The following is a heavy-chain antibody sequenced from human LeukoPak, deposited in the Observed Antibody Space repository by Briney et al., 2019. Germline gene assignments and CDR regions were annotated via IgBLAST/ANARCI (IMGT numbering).Heavy chain of an antibody. CDR2: ISGSGGST. Sequence: GGSPRLSCAASGFTFSSYAMSWVRQAPGKGLEWVSAISGSGGSTYYADSVKGRFTISRDNSKNTLYLQMNSLRAEDTAVYYCAKTYSYGYSPSDWGQGTLVTVSS. V-gene: IGHV3-23*01. CDR3: AKTYSYGYSPSD. J-gene: IGHJ4*02. CDR1: GFTFSSYA. D-gene: IGHD5-18*01.